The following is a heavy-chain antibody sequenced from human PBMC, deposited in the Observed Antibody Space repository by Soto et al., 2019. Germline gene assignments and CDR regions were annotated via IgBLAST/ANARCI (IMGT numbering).Heavy chain of an antibody. CDR1: GYTLTELS. V-gene: IGHV1-24*01. J-gene: IGHJ4*02. CDR3: ATLVLMVYAIHPTHFDY. Sequence: AASVKVSCKVSGYTLTELSMHWVRQAPGKGLEWMGGFDPEDGETIYAQKFQGRVTMTEDTSTDTAFMELSSLRSEDTAVYYCATLVLMVYAIHPTHFDYWGQGTLVTVSS. D-gene: IGHD2-8*01. CDR2: FDPEDGET.